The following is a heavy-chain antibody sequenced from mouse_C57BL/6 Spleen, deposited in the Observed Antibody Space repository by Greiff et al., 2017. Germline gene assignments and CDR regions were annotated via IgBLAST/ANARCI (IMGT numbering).Heavy chain of an antibody. J-gene: IGHJ2*01. CDR2: IYPGDGDT. CDR1: GYAFSSSW. V-gene: IGHV1-82*01. D-gene: IGHD2-4*01. CDR3: ARPPIYYDYDGFDY. Sequence: VQLQQSGPELVKPGASVKISCKASGYAFSSSWMNWVKQRPGKGLEWIGRIYPGDGDTNYNGKFKGKATLTVDTSSSTAYMQLSSLTSEDSAVYYCARPPIYYDYDGFDYWGQGTTLTVSS.